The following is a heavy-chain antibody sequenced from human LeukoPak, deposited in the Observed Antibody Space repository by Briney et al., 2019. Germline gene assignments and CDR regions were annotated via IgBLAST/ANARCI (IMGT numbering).Heavy chain of an antibody. J-gene: IGHJ6*02. CDR3: ASPDDYGDYYYYGMDV. D-gene: IGHD4-17*01. Sequence: GGSLRLSCAASGFTVSSNYMSWVRQAPGKGLEWVSVIYSGGSTYYADSVKGRFTISRDNSKNTLYLQMNSLRAEDTAVYYCASPDDYGDYYYYGMDVWGQGTTVTVSS. V-gene: IGHV3-66*01. CDR1: GFTVSSNY. CDR2: IYSGGST.